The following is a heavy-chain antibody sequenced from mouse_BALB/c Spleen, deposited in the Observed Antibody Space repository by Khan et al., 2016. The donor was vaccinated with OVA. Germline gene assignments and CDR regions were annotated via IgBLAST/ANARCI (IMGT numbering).Heavy chain of an antibody. Sequence: EVQLQQSGAELVKPGASVKLSCTASGFNIQDTYIHWVNQRPEQGLEWIGRIDPANDNSKYDPKFQGKATITADTSSNTAYLHLSSLTSEDTAVYYCATLDGNPFPYWGQGTLVTLSA. V-gene: IGHV14-3*02. D-gene: IGHD2-1*01. CDR3: ATLDGNPFPY. J-gene: IGHJ3*01. CDR2: IDPANDNS. CDR1: GFNIQDTY.